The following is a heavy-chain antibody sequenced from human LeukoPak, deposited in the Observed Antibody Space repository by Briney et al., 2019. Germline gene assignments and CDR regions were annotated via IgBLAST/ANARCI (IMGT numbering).Heavy chain of an antibody. CDR2: IYYSGST. V-gene: IGHV4-59*01. J-gene: IGHJ3*02. CDR3: ARDGGKARIGAAFDI. D-gene: IGHD4-23*01. Sequence: SETLSLTCTVSGGSISSYYWSWIRQPPGKGLEWIGYIYYSGSTNYNPSLKSRVTISVDTSKNQFSLKLSSVTAADTAVYYCARDGGKARIGAAFDIWGQGTMVTVSS. CDR1: GGSISSYY.